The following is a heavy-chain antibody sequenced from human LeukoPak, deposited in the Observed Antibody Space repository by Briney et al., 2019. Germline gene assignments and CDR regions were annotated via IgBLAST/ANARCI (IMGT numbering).Heavy chain of an antibody. Sequence: GGSLRLSCAASGFTFSSYAMSWVRQAPGKGLEWISYISSGSASIYYADSVKGRFTISRDNAKNSLFLQVNSLRDDDTAVYYCARANIVAGGYYYYGMDVWGRGTTVTVSS. CDR2: ISSGSASI. CDR1: GFTFSSYA. CDR3: ARANIVAGGYYYYGMDV. D-gene: IGHD2-21*01. V-gene: IGHV3-48*02. J-gene: IGHJ6*02.